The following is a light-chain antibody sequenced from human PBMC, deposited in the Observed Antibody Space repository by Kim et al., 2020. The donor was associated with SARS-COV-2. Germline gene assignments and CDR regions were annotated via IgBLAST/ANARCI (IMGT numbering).Light chain of an antibody. CDR1: QSVSSSY. Sequence: SPGERATLPCRASQSVSSSYLAWYQQKPGQGPRLLIYDASNRATGIPDRFSGSGSGTDFIFTISRLEPEDFAVYYCQQYGSSPLTFGGGTKVDIK. J-gene: IGKJ4*01. CDR3: QQYGSSPLT. CDR2: DAS. V-gene: IGKV3-20*01.